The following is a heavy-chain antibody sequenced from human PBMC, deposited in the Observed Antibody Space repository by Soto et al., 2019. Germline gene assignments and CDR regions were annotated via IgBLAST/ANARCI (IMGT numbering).Heavy chain of an antibody. CDR1: GYTFTSYG. J-gene: IGHJ4*02. CDR2: ISAYNGNT. D-gene: IGHD3-10*01. V-gene: IGHV1-18*01. CDR3: ARGGRYYYGSGSYYKITDY. Sequence: QVQLVQSGAEVKKPGASVKVSCKASGYTFTSYGISWVRQAPGQGLEWMGWISAYNGNTNYAQKLQGRVTMTTDKSTSKAYMEVRSLRSDYTAVYYCARGGRYYYGSGSYYKITDYWGQGTLVTVSS.